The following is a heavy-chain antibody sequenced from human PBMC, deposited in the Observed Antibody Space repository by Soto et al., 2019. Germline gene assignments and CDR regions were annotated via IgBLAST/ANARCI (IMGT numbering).Heavy chain of an antibody. CDR1: GGTFSSYT. Sequence: QVQLVQSGAEVKKPGSSVKVSCKASGGTFSSYTISWVRQAPGQGLEWMGRIIPILGIANYAQKFKGRVTITADKSTSTAYMELSSLRSEDTAVYYGASRADYAEVHYYYYYYMDVWGKGTTVTVSS. D-gene: IGHD4-17*01. V-gene: IGHV1-69*02. CDR2: IIPILGIA. CDR3: ASRADYAEVHYYYYYYMDV. J-gene: IGHJ6*03.